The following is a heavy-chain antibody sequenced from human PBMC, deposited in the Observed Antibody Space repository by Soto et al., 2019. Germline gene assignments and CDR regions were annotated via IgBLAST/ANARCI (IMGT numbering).Heavy chain of an antibody. J-gene: IGHJ4*02. D-gene: IGHD3-3*02. CDR3: AKSAFSYFYFDS. Sequence: GGSLRLSCAASGFSFSDYGIHWVRQAPGKGLEWVAVISYDGSYVKYGDSVKGRSTISRDNSKITAYLQLDSLRPEDTAVYYCAKSAFSYFYFDSWGQGALVTVSS. CDR1: GFSFSDYG. CDR2: ISYDGSYV. V-gene: IGHV3-30*18.